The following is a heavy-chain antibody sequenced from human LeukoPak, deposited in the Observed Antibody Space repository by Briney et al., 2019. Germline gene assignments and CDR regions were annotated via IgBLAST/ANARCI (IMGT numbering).Heavy chain of an antibody. D-gene: IGHD5-18*01. V-gene: IGHV3-30-3*01. CDR2: ISYDGSNK. CDR1: GFTFSSYA. CDR3: ARNERRDTAMVGDAFDI. Sequence: GGSLRLSCAASGFTFSSYAMHWVRQAPGKGLEWVAVISYDGSNKYYADSVKGRFTISRDNSKNTLYLQMNSLRAEDTAVYYCARNERRDTAMVGDAFDIWGQGTMVTVSS. J-gene: IGHJ3*02.